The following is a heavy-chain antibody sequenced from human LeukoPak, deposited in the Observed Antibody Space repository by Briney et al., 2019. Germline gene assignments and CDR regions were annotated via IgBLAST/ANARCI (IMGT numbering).Heavy chain of an antibody. CDR1: GYTFTGYY. V-gene: IGHV1-2*02. CDR2: INPNSGGT. J-gene: IGHJ4*02. Sequence: ASVKVSCKASGYTFTGYYMHWVRQAPGQGLEWMGWINPNSGGTNYAQKFQGRVTMTRDTSISTAYMKLSRLRSDDTAVYYCARGRGAQYSSGWYIDYFDYWGQGTLVTVSS. CDR3: ARGRGAQYSSGWYIDYFDY. D-gene: IGHD6-19*01.